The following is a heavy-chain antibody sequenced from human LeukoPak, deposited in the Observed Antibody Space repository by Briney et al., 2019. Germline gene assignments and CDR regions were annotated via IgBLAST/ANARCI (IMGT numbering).Heavy chain of an antibody. D-gene: IGHD3-10*01. CDR1: GFTFSSYS. J-gene: IGHJ5*02. CDR3: ARALDYYGSGSYVCWFDP. CDR2: ISSSSSTI. V-gene: IGHV3-48*04. Sequence: GGSLRLSCAASGFTFSSYSMNWVRQAPGKGLEWVSYISSSSSTIYYADSVKGRFTISRDNAKNSLYLQMNSLRAEDTALYYCARALDYYGSGSYVCWFDPWGQGTLVTVSS.